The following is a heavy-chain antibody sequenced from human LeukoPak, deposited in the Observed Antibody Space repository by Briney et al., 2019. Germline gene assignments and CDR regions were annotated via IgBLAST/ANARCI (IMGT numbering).Heavy chain of an antibody. V-gene: IGHV1-18*01. CDR2: ISAYNGNT. D-gene: IGHD2-2*01. J-gene: IGHJ6*02. CDR3: ARDLFLIVVVPAAIHNGMDV. Sequence: ASVKVSCKASGYTFTSYGISWVRQAPGQGLEWMGWISAYNGNTNYAQKLQGRVTMTTDTSTRTAYMELRSLRSDDTAVYYCARDLFLIVVVPAAIHNGMDVWGQGTTVTVSS. CDR1: GYTFTSYG.